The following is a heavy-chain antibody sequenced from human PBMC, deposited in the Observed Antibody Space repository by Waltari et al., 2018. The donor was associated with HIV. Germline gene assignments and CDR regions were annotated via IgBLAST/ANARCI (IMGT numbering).Heavy chain of an antibody. D-gene: IGHD5-12*01. CDR3: AKDLPDGYNFEYYYYGMDV. CDR2: ISGSGGST. CDR1: GFTFSSYA. J-gene: IGHJ6*02. V-gene: IGHV3-23*01. Sequence: EVQLLESGGGLVQPGGSLRLSCAASGFTFSSYAMSWVRQAPGKGLEWVSAISGSGGSTYYADSVKGRFTISRDNSKNTLYLQMNSLRAEDTAVYYCAKDLPDGYNFEYYYYGMDVWGQGTTVTVSS.